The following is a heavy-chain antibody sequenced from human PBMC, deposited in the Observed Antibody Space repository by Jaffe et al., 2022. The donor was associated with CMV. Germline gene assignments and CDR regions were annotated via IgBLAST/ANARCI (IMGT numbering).Heavy chain of an antibody. J-gene: IGHJ4*02. CDR3: ARLNHRLTAMVDY. D-gene: IGHD5-18*01. CDR2: IYYSGST. V-gene: IGHV4-39*01. Sequence: QLQLQESGPGLVKPSETLSLTCTVSGGSISSSSYYWGWIRQPPGKGLEWIGSIYYSGSTYYNPSLKSRVTISVDTSKNQFSLKLSSVTAADTAVYYCARLNHRLTAMVDYWGQGTLVTVSS. CDR1: GGSISSSSYY.